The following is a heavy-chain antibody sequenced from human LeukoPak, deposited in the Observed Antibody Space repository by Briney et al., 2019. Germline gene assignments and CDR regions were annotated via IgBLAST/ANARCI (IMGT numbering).Heavy chain of an antibody. D-gene: IGHD3-10*01. Sequence: GGSLRLSCVVSGITLSNYGMSWVRQAPGKGLEWVSGISERGGSTNYADSVKGRFIISRDTYKNTVYPQMNSLRVEDTAVYFCAKRGIVIRAVIIIGFHKEAYYFDYWGQGILVTVSS. CDR2: ISERGGST. CDR3: AKRGIVIRAVIIIGFHKEAYYFDY. J-gene: IGHJ4*02. V-gene: IGHV3-23*01. CDR1: GITLSNYG.